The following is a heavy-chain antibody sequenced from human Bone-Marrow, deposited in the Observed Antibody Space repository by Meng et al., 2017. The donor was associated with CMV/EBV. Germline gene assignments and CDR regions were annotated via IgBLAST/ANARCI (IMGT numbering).Heavy chain of an antibody. D-gene: IGHD1-20*01. CDR2: IYISGST. Sequence: GGSIRSYYWSWIRQPAGKGLEWIGRIYISGSTNYNPSLKSRVSLSADTSKNQLFLKLTSVTAADTALYYCARTITGSKYHYYGLDVWGQGTTVTVSS. CDR1: GGSIRSYY. V-gene: IGHV4-4*07. CDR3: ARTITGSKYHYYGLDV. J-gene: IGHJ6*02.